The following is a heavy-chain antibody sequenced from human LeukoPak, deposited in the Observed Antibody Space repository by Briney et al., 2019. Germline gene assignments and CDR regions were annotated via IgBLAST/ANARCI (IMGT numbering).Heavy chain of an antibody. CDR3: VSGNDPDYVWGTYRLDAFDI. CDR1: GYTFSDYS. Sequence: PGGSLRLSCAAPGYTFSDYSISWVRQVPGKGLEWVSSISSSGTYIYYADSVKGRLTISRDNAKNSLCHQMNSLRAEDTAVYYCVSGNDPDYVWGTYRLDAFDIWGEGRMVIVCS. CDR2: ISSSGTYI. J-gene: IGHJ3*02. D-gene: IGHD3-16*02. V-gene: IGHV3-21*01.